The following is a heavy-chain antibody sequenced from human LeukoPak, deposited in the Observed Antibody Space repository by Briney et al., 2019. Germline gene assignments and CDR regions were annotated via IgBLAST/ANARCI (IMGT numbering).Heavy chain of an antibody. D-gene: IGHD3-22*01. Sequence: PSQTLSLTCSVSGGSINSGTNYWSWIRQPAGKGLEWIGSIYYSGSTYYNPSLKSRVTISIDTSKNQFSLKLSSVTAADTAVYYCARGRDNRGSGYYYEVVGGTKTYYFDYWGQGTLVTVSS. CDR3: ARGRDNRGSGYYYEVVGGTKTYYFDY. V-gene: IGHV4-61*02. CDR2: IYYSGST. J-gene: IGHJ4*02. CDR1: GGSINSGTNY.